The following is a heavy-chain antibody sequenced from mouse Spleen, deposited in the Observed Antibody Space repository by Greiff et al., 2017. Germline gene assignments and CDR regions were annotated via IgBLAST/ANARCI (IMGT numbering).Heavy chain of an antibody. CDR3: ARMGDYDDAMDY. Sequence: QVTLKVSGPGILQPSQTLSLTCSFSGFSLSTSGMSVGWIRQPSGKGLEWLAHIWWNDDKYYNPALKSRLTISKDTSNNQVFLKIASVVTADTATYYCARMGDYDDAMDYWGQGTSVTVSS. D-gene: IGHD2-4*01. CDR2: IWWNDDK. CDR1: GFSLSTSGMS. J-gene: IGHJ4*01. V-gene: IGHV8-8*01.